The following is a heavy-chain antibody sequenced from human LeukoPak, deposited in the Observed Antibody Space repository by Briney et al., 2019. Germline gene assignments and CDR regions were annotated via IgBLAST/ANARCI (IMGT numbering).Heavy chain of an antibody. CDR3: ARDSSGLNWFDP. V-gene: IGHV4-59*01. J-gene: IGHJ5*02. CDR1: GGSISSYY. Sequence: SETLSLTCTVSGGSISSYYWSWIRQPPGKGLEWIGYIYYSGSTNYNPSLKSRVTISVDTSKNQFSLKLSSVTAADTAVYYCARDSSGLNWFDPWGQGTLVTVSS. CDR2: IYYSGST. D-gene: IGHD6-19*01.